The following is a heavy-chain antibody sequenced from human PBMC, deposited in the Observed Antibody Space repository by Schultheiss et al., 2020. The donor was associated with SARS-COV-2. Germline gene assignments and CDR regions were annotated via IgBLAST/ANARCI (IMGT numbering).Heavy chain of an antibody. CDR1: GGSFSGYY. J-gene: IGHJ4*02. CDR2: IYYSGST. CDR3: ARSALFGPLDY. Sequence: SETLSLTCAVYGGSFSGYYWSWIRQPPGKGLEWIGYIYYSGSTYYNPSLKSRVTISVDTSKNQFSLKLSSVTAADTAVYYCARSALFGPLDYWGQGTLVTVSS. V-gene: IGHV4-59*12. D-gene: IGHD3/OR15-3a*01.